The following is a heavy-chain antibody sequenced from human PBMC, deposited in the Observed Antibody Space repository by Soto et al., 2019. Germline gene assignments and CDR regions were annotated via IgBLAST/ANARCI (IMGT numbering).Heavy chain of an antibody. D-gene: IGHD1-7*01. CDR2: IYYSGST. CDR3: ARAGRRDWNYSSLGY. J-gene: IGHJ4*02. V-gene: IGHV4-59*01. CDR1: GGSISSYY. Sequence: PSETLSLTCTVSGGSISSYYWSWIRQPPGKGLEWIGYIYYSGSTNYNPSLKSRVTISVDTSKNQFSLNLSSVTAADTAVYYCARAGRRDWNYSSLGYWGQGTLVTVSS.